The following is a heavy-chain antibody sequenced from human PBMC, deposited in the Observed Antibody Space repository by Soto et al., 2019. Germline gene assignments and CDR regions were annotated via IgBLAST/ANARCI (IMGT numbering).Heavy chain of an antibody. CDR2: IYYRGRT. CDR3: ALRGSKSYMAATPDLDS. CDR1: GDSISKISYY. V-gene: IGHV4-39*01. Sequence: QLQLQESGPGLVKPSETLSLICSVSGDSISKISYYWAWIRQPPGKGLEWIGSIYYRGRTYHNPSSRSRVTMTVDTSKTQFSLNLSSVTASDTAVYCCALRGSKSYMAATPDLDSGGQGALVTVSS. J-gene: IGHJ4*02. D-gene: IGHD3-10*01.